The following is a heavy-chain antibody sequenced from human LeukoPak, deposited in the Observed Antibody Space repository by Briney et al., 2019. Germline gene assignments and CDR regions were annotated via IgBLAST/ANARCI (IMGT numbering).Heavy chain of an antibody. Sequence: GGSLRLSCAASGFTVSSNYMSWVRQAPGKGLEWVSVIYSGGSTYYADSVKGRFTISRDNSKNTLYLQMNSLRAEDTAVYYCARGSRDGYNPFDYWGQGTLVTVSS. J-gene: IGHJ4*02. V-gene: IGHV3-53*01. CDR1: GFTVSSNY. CDR3: ARGSRDGYNPFDY. CDR2: IYSGGST. D-gene: IGHD5-24*01.